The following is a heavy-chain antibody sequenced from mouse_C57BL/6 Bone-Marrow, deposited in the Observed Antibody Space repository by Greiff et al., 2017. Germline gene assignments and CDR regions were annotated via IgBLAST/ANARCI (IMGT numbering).Heavy chain of an antibody. CDR1: GFSLSTSGMG. CDR2: IYWDDDK. J-gene: IGHJ2*01. V-gene: IGHV8-12*01. D-gene: IGHD1-1*01. CDR3: ARDYYGSSPFDD. Sequence: QVTLKESGPGILQSSQTLSLTCSFSGFSLSTSGMGVSWIRQPSGKGLEWLAHIYWDDDKRYNPSLKSRLTISKDTSRNQVFLKITSVDTADTATYYCARDYYGSSPFDDWGQGTTLTVSS.